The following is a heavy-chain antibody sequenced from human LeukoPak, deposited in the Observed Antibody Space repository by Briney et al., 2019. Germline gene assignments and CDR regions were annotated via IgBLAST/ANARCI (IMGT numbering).Heavy chain of an antibody. CDR1: GYTFTSYY. CDR3: ARGPSAAAGDY. V-gene: IGHV1-46*01. CDR2: INPSGGST. D-gene: IGHD6-13*01. J-gene: IGHJ4*02. Sequence: ASVKVSCKASGYTFTSYYMHWVRQAPGQGLEWMGIINPSGGSTSYAQKFQGRVTMTRDMSTSTVYMEMSSLRSEDTAVYYCARGPSAAAGDYWGQGTLVTVSS.